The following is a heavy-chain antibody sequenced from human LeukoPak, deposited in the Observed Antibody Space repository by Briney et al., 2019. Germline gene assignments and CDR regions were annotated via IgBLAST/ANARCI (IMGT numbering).Heavy chain of an antibody. CDR3: ARGAGTGSYHDY. D-gene: IGHD3-10*01. Sequence: TGGSLRLSCAASGFSFSIYWMHWVRQAPGKGLVWVSRINSDGSSTSYAESVKGRFTISRDNAKKTVYLQISSLRAEDTAVYYCARGAGTGSYHDYWGQGTLVTVSS. J-gene: IGHJ4*02. V-gene: IGHV3-74*01. CDR2: INSDGSST. CDR1: GFSFSIYW.